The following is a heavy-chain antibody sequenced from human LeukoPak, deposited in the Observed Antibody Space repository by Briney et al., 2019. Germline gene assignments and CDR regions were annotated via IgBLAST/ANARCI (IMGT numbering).Heavy chain of an antibody. V-gene: IGHV4-61*02. Sequence: SETLSLTCTVSGGSISSGSYYWSWIRQPAGKGLEWIGRIYTSGSTNYNPSLKSRVTISVDTSKYQFSLKLSSVTAADTAVYYCARGGPYMVALGTWGQGTLVTVSS. CDR1: GGSISSGSYY. CDR3: ARGGPYMVALGT. J-gene: IGHJ5*02. D-gene: IGHD5-12*01. CDR2: IYTSGST.